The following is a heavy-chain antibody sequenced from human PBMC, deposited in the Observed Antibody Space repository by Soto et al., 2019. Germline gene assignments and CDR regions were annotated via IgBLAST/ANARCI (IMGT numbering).Heavy chain of an antibody. D-gene: IGHD1-26*01. V-gene: IGHV3-53*01. CDR1: GFTVGSNY. CDR2: IYSGGST. J-gene: IGHJ3*02. Sequence: GGSLRLSCAASGFTVGSNYMSWVRQAPGKGLEWVSVIYSGGSTYYADSVKGRFTISRDNSKNTLYLQMNSLRAEDTAVYYCARGSGGSYPGAFEIWGQGTMVSVSS. CDR3: ARGSGGSYPGAFEI.